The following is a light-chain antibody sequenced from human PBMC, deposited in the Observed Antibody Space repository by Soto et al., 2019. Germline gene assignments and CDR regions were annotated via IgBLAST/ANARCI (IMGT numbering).Light chain of an antibody. Sequence: IVMTQSPGTLSVSPGERATLSCRASQSVSSNLARYQQKPGQAPRLLIYGASTRATGIPARLSGSGSETECSLTISSLQSEDFAVYYFQQFYNWPRTFGQGTNVEIK. J-gene: IGKJ1*01. CDR3: QQFYNWPRT. V-gene: IGKV3-15*01. CDR1: QSVSSN. CDR2: GAS.